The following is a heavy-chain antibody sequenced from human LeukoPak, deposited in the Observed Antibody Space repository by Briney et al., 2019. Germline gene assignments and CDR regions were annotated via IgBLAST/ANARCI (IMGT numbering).Heavy chain of an antibody. CDR3: ARDRPTDAFDI. V-gene: IGHV3-7*01. Sequence: PGGSLRLSCAASGFTFTNYWMSWVRQAPGKGLELVANIKQDRSEKYYVDSVKGRFTISRDNAKNTMYLQMNSLRAEDTAVYYCARDRPTDAFDIWGQGTMVTVSS. CDR2: IKQDRSEK. CDR1: GFTFTNYW. J-gene: IGHJ3*02.